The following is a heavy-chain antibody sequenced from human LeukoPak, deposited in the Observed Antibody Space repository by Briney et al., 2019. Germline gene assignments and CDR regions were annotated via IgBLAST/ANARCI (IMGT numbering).Heavy chain of an antibody. J-gene: IGHJ3*02. CDR2: IGTAGDP. D-gene: IGHD5-12*01. Sequence: GGSLRLSCAASGFTFSSYDMHWVRHGTGKGLEWVSVIGTAGDPYYPGSVKGRFTISRENAKNSLYLQMNSLRADDTAVYYCARSLPCHGYNPRDCGAFDIWGQGTMVTVSS. V-gene: IGHV3-13*05. CDR1: GFTFSSYD. CDR3: ARSLPCHGYNPRDCGAFDI.